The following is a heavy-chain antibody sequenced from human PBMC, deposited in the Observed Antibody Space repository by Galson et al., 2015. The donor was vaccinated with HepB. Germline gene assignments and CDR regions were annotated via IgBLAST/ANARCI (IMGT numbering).Heavy chain of an antibody. CDR2: IYYDGRNK. CDR1: GFTFNNYG. Sequence: SLRLSCAASGFTFNNYGMHWVRQAPGKGLEWVAVIYYDGRNKFYADSVKGRFTISRDNSKNMLYLQMNSLRVDDTAVYYCVGIDLGDSYGGNWGGDYYDMDVWGQGTTVIVSS. J-gene: IGHJ6*02. CDR3: VGIDLGDSYGGNWGGDYYDMDV. D-gene: IGHD4-23*01. V-gene: IGHV3-33*01.